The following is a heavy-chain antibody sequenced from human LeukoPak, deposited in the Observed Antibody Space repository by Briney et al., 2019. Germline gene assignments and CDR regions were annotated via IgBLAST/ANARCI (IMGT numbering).Heavy chain of an antibody. J-gene: IGHJ5*02. CDR2: IYPGDSDN. CDR1: GYSFTSYW. V-gene: IGHV5-51*01. D-gene: IGHD3-10*01. Sequence: GEPLKISCKGSGYSFTSYWIGWVRQMPGKGLEWMGIIYPGDSDNRYSPSFQGQVTISADKSISTVYLQWSSLKASDTDMYYCARHKRGSSWFDPWGQGTLVTVSS. CDR3: ARHKRGSSWFDP.